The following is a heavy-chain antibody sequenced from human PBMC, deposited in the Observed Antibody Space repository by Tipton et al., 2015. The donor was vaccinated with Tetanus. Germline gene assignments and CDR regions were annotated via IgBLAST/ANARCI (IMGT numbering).Heavy chain of an antibody. D-gene: IGHD1-26*01. CDR2: IYYSGST. CDR1: GGSISSGGYY. J-gene: IGHJ4*02. V-gene: IGHV4-31*03. CDR3: ARDQARGARGWKYFDY. Sequence: TLSLTCTVSGGSISSGGYYWSWIRQHPGKGLEWIGDIYYSGSTYYNPSLKSRVTISVDTSKNQFSLQLNSGTAADTAVYYCARDQARGARGWKYFDYWGQGTLATVSS.